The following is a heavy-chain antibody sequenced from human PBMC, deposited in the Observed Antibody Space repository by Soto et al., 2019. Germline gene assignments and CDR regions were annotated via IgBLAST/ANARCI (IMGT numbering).Heavy chain of an antibody. D-gene: IGHD2-2*01. V-gene: IGHV1-18*01. J-gene: IGHJ6*03. Sequence: TSVKVSCKASGYTFTSYGFSWVRQAPGQGLEWMGWISAYSGNTNYAQNLQGRVTMTTDASTSTAYMELRSLRSDDTAVYYCARFQLREQYYYYYYMDVWGKGTTVTVSS. CDR2: ISAYSGNT. CDR3: ARFQLREQYYYYYYMDV. CDR1: GYTFTSYG.